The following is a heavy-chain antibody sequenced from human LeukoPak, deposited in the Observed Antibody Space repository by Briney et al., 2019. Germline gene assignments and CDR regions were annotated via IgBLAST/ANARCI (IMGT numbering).Heavy chain of an antibody. J-gene: IGHJ6*04. CDR3: AELGITMIGGV. Sequence: GGSLRLSCAASGFTFTDYEMNWVRQAPGKGLEWVSYISSVGSDIYYADSVRGRFAISRDNAKNSLYLQMNSLRAEDTAVYYCAELGITMIGGVWGKGTTVTISS. CDR1: GFTFTDYE. V-gene: IGHV3-48*03. D-gene: IGHD3-10*02. CDR2: ISSVGSDI.